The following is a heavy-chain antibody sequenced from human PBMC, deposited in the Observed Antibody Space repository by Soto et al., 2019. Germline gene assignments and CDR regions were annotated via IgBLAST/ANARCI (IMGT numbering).Heavy chain of an antibody. CDR1: GFTFSSYA. V-gene: IGHV3-23*01. Sequence: GGSLRLSCAASGFTFSSYAMSWVRQAPGKGLEWVSAISGSGGSTYYADYVKGRFTISRDNSKNTLYLQMNSLRAEDTAVYYCANTGYCSSTSRYDYWGQGTLVTVSS. J-gene: IGHJ4*02. CDR2: ISGSGGST. D-gene: IGHD2-2*01. CDR3: ANTGYCSSTSRYDY.